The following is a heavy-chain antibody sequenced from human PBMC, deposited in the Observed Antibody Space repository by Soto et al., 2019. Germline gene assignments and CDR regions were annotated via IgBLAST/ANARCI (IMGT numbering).Heavy chain of an antibody. D-gene: IGHD2-21*02. J-gene: IGHJ6*02. CDR1: GFSLRNYA. V-gene: IGHV3-30-3*01. CDR3: ANVTDIFYGMDV. Sequence: VQLVESGGGVVQPGKSLRLSCGASGFSLRNYAMHWVRQAPGKGLEWVAVIYFDGSNDHYADSVKGRFTISRDNAKNTLYFQTNSLRPEQPRIYYCANVTDIFYGMDVWGRGTPVTVSS. CDR2: IYFDGSND.